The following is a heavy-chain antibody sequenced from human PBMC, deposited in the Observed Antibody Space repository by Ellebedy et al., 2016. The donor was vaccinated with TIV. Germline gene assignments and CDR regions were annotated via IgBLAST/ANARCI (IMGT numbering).Heavy chain of an antibody. CDR1: GFTFSNYA. J-gene: IGHJ2*01. CDR3: AKALPRRNWYFDL. Sequence: GGSLRLSCAASGFTFSNYAMSWVRRSPGKGLDWVSLISGSGEYTYYADSVKGRFTISRDNSKNTLYLQMNSLRAEDTAVYYCAKALPRRNWYFDLWGRGTLVTVTS. V-gene: IGHV3-23*01. CDR2: ISGSGEYT.